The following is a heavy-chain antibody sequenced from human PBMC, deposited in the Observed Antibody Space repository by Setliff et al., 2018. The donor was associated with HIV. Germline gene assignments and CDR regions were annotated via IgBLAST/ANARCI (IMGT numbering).Heavy chain of an antibody. CDR3: ASLDFWSGYM. CDR2: IYTTGRT. J-gene: IGHJ4*02. CDR1: GDSISSANYF. Sequence: PSETLSLTCTVSGDSISSANYFWNWIRQPAGKGLEWIGHIYTTGRTNYNPSLKSRVTISLDTSKNQFFLRLSSVTAADTAVYYCASLDFWSGYMWGQGTLVTVSS. V-gene: IGHV4-61*09. D-gene: IGHD3-3*01.